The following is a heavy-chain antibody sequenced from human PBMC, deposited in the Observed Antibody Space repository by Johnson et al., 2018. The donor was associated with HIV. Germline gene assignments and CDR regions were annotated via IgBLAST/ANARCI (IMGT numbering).Heavy chain of an antibody. J-gene: IGHJ3*02. D-gene: IGHD1-20*01. Sequence: QVQLVESGGGVVQPGRSLGLSCAASGFTFSSYGMHWVRQAPGKGLDWVAVISYDGSNKYYVDSVKGRFTISRDNSKNTLYLQMNSLRPEDTAVYYCAKTPGDNWYYSEGTDAFDIWGQGTMVTVSS. CDR3: AKTPGDNWYYSEGTDAFDI. CDR2: ISYDGSNK. CDR1: GFTFSSYG. V-gene: IGHV3-30*18.